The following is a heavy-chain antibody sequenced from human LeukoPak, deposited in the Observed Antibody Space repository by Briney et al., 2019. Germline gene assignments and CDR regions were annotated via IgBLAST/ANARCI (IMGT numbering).Heavy chain of an antibody. Sequence: ASVKVSCKASGYTFTGYYMHWVRQAPGQGLEWMGWINPNSGGTNYAQKFQGRVTMTRDTSISTAYMELSRLRSDDTAVYYCARDSGGSSRVNDYWGQGTLVTVSS. D-gene: IGHD1-26*01. CDR3: ARDSGGSSRVNDY. CDR1: GYTFTGYY. CDR2: INPNSGGT. J-gene: IGHJ4*02. V-gene: IGHV1-2*02.